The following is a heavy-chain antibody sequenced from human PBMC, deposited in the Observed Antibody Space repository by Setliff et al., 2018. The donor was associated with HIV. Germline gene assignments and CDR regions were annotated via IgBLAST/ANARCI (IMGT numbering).Heavy chain of an antibody. CDR3: ARHHVITYGGLFFDYYYYGMDV. J-gene: IGHJ6*02. D-gene: IGHD3-16*01. CDR1: GGSINDHY. CDR2: INYSGRP. Sequence: SETMSLTCSLSGGSINDHYFSWIRQSPGKGLEWIGSINYSGRPKYNPSLNSRGTISLDTSKNELPLKLTSVTAADTALYYCARHHVITYGGLFFDYYYYGMDVWAHGTTVTVSS. V-gene: IGHV4-59*11.